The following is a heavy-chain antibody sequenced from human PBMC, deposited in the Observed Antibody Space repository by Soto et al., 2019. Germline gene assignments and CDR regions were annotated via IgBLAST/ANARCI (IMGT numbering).Heavy chain of an antibody. CDR3: AKETATSGGDFEI. V-gene: IGHV3-23*01. CDR1: GFICSSYD. Sequence: AGGSLRLSCAVSGFICSSYDMSWVRQAPGKGLEWVSTILVGGSTHYEDSVKGRFTISRDTSKNTVYLQMNSLTAGDTAFYYCAKETATSGGDFEIYGQGTMVTVSS. CDR2: ILVGGST. D-gene: IGHD1-26*01. J-gene: IGHJ3*02.